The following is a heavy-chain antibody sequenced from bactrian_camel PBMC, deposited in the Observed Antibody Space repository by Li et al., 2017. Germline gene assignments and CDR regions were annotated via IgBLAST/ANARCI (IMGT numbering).Heavy chain of an antibody. J-gene: IGHJ4*01. V-gene: IGHV3S44*01. CDR2: IRDVDGML. CDR1: GYTHSRCH. CDR3: AAGSLRFCNLARHLYHY. Sequence: DVQLVESGGGSVQAGGSLRLSCAASGYTHSRCHMGWFRQAPGKEREGVATIRDVDGMLTYADDVGGRFTISRDNAKNTLYLQMDSLKPEDTAMYYCAAGSLRFCNLARHLYHYFGQGTQVTV. D-gene: IGHD1*01.